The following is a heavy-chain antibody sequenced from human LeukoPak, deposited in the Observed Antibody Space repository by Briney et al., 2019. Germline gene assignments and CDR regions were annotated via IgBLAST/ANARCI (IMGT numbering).Heavy chain of an antibody. J-gene: IGHJ6*03. CDR1: GGTFSSYA. V-gene: IGHV1-69*06. Sequence: GASVKVPCKASGGTFSSYAISWVRQAPGQGLEWMGGIIPIFGTANYAQKFQGRVTITADKSTSTAYMELSSLRSEDTAVYYCARARRGYENYSYYMDVWGKGTTVTVSS. CDR3: ARARRGYENYSYYMDV. D-gene: IGHD5-12*01. CDR2: IIPIFGTA.